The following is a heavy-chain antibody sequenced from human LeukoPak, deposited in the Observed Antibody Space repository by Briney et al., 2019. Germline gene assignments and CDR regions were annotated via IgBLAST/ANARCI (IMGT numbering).Heavy chain of an antibody. Sequence: ASVKVSCKASGYTFTSCAISWVRQAPGQGLEWMGWISAYNGNTNYAQMLQGRVTMTTDTSTSTAYMELRSLRSDDTAVYYCARGLQETLGWLKAFSAFDIWGQGTMVTVSS. V-gene: IGHV1-18*01. J-gene: IGHJ3*02. CDR2: ISAYNGNT. CDR3: ARGLQETLGWLKAFSAFDI. CDR1: GYTFTSCA. D-gene: IGHD5-24*01.